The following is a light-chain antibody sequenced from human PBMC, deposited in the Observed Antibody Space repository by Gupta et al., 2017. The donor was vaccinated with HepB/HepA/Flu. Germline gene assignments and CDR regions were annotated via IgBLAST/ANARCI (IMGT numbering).Light chain of an antibody. CDR2: DVI. V-gene: IGLV2-14*03. CDR3: NSYTNAATHV. Sequence: QSALTQPASVSGSPGQSITISCTGTSSDVGGYTYVSWYQQRTGKVPQLIIYDVINRPSGVSNRFSGSKSGSTASLIISGLQAEDEADYYCNSYTNAATHVFGTGTRVTVL. CDR1: SSDVGGYTY. J-gene: IGLJ1*01.